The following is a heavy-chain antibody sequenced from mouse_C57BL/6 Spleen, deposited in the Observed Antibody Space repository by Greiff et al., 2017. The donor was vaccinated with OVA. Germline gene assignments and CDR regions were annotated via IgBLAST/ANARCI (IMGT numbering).Heavy chain of an antibody. CDR3: ARTAYYGSSYYAMDY. J-gene: IGHJ4*01. V-gene: IGHV1-80*01. CDR2: IYPGDGDT. CDR1: GYAFSSYW. D-gene: IGHD1-1*01. Sequence: VKLVESGAELVKPGASVKISCKASGYAFSSYWMNWVKQRPGKGLEWIGQIYPGDGDTNYNGKFKGKATLTADKSSSTAYMQLSSLTSEDSAVYCCARTAYYGSSYYAMDYWGQGTSVTVSS.